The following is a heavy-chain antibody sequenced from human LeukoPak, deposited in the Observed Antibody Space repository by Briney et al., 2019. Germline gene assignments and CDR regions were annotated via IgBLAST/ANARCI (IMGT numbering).Heavy chain of an antibody. J-gene: IGHJ4*02. Sequence: PGGSLRLSCAASGFTFSNYDMIWARQAPGKGLEWVSSIRSTGAGGNTYSADSVKGRSTTSRDDSKSTLFLQMDSLTAEDTAVYYCTRNGGGLGYWGQGTLVTVSS. CDR1: GFTFSNYD. CDR2: IRSTGAGGNT. CDR3: TRNGGGLGY. V-gene: IGHV3-23*01. D-gene: IGHD3-16*01.